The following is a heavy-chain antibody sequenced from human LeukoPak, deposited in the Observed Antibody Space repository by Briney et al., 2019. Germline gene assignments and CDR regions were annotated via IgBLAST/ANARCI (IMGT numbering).Heavy chain of an antibody. CDR2: INPNSGGT. D-gene: IGHD3-22*01. CDR3: ARVMGYYDSSGYYYYGMDV. V-gene: IGHV1-2*02. Sequence: GASVTVSCKASGYTFTVYYMHWVRQAPGQGLEWMGWINPNSGGTNYAQKFQGRVTMTRDTSISTAYMELSRLRSDDTAVYYCARVMGYYDSSGYYYYGMDVWGQGTTVTVSS. J-gene: IGHJ6*02. CDR1: GYTFTVYY.